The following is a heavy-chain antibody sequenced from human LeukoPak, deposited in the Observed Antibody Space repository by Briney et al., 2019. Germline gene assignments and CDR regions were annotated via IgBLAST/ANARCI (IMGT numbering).Heavy chain of an antibody. Sequence: SVKVSCRASGGTFSSYAISWVRQAPGRGLEWMGGIIPIFGTANYAQKFQGRVTITTDESTSTAYMELSSLRSEDTAVYYCASSYDSSGPSADWGQGTLVTVSS. D-gene: IGHD3-22*01. V-gene: IGHV1-69*05. CDR1: GGTFSSYA. CDR2: IIPIFGTA. J-gene: IGHJ4*02. CDR3: ASSYDSSGPSAD.